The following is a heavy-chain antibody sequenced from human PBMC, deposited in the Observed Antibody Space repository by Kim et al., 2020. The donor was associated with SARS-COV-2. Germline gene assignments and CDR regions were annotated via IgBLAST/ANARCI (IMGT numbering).Heavy chain of an antibody. V-gene: IGHV4-39*01. J-gene: IGHJ4*02. CDR1: GGSIRDRNYN. CDR3: ARRDDGGFDY. D-gene: IGHD4-17*01. Sequence: SVTLSLTCTVFGGSIRDRNYNWGWIRQPPGKGLEWIGRIYYSGSTFYSPSLKIRLTISVDTSKNQFSLKLSSVTAADTAVDYCARRDDGGFDYWGQGTRV. CDR2: IYYSGST.